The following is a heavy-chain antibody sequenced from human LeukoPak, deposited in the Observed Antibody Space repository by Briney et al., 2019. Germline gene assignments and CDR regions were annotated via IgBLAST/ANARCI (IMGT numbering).Heavy chain of an antibody. Sequence: GASVKVSCKASGYTFTGYYMHWVRQAPGQGLEWMGWINPNSGGTNYAQKFQGGVTMTRDTSISTAYMELSRLRSDDTAVYYCARVELAADVIDYWGQGTLVTVSS. J-gene: IGHJ4*02. CDR2: INPNSGGT. CDR3: ARVELAADVIDY. CDR1: GYTFTGYY. D-gene: IGHD6-13*01. V-gene: IGHV1-2*02.